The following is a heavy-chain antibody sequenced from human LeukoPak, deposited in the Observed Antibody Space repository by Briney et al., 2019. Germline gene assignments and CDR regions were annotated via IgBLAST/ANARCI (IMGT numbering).Heavy chain of an antibody. D-gene: IGHD6-19*01. CDR3: ARGKWLLF. CDR1: GGSFSGYY. J-gene: IGHJ3*01. V-gene: IGHV4-34*01. Sequence: SETLSLTCAVYGGSFSGYYWSWIRQPPGKGLEWIGEINHSGSTNYNPSLKSRVTISVDTSKNQFPLKLSSVTAADTAVYYCARGKWLLFWGQGTMVTVSS. CDR2: INHSGST.